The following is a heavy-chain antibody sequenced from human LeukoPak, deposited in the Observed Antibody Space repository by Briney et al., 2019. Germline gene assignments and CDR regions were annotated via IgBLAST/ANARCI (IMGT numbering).Heavy chain of an antibody. CDR2: INQDGSGK. D-gene: IGHD4-17*01. V-gene: IGHV3-7*01. J-gene: IGHJ4*02. CDR3: ASYGDYEHFDS. CDR1: GFTFSDYW. Sequence: GGSLRLSCAASGFTFSDYWMSWVRQAPGKGLEWVANINQDGSGKHYVDSLKGRFTVSRDNAKNSLYLQMNNLRVEDTAVYYCASYGDYEHFDSWGQGTLVTVSS.